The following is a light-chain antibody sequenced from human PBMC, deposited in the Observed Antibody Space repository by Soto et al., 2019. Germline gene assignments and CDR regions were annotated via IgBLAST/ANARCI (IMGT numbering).Light chain of an antibody. CDR3: QQYDSLPLS. J-gene: IGKJ3*01. V-gene: IGKV1-33*01. CDR2: DAS. CDR1: QDISNY. Sequence: DIQMPQSPSSLSASVGDRVIISCQASQDISNYLNWYQQKPGKAPKLLISDASKLEAGVPSRFNGRGSGTEFTVTISSLQPEDIATYYCQQYDSLPLSFGPGTKVDI.